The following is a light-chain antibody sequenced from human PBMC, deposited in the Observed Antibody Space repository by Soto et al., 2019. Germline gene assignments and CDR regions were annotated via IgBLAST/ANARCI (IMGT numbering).Light chain of an antibody. CDR3: AAWDDSLTDYV. V-gene: IGLV1-44*01. Sequence: QSVLTQAPSAFETPWQRVTISCSGGSSNIGRNTVNWYQQLPGTAPTLLIYSNKRRPSGVPDRFSGSKSGTSASLAISALQSEDEANYYCAAWDDSLTDYVFGTGTKVTVL. J-gene: IGLJ1*01. CDR2: SNK. CDR1: SSNIGRNT.